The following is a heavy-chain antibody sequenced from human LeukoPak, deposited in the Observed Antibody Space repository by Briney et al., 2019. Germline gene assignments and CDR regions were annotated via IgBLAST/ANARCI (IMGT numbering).Heavy chain of an antibody. CDR3: ARGSVLTGYASFDF. Sequence: SETLSLTCAVFGGSFSGYYWTWIRQPPGKGLEWIGEIVHSGRTNYSPSLKSRVTQSVDTSKNQFSLRLSSVTAADTALYYCARGSVLTGYASFDFWGQGALVTVSS. J-gene: IGHJ4*02. CDR1: GGSFSGYY. D-gene: IGHD2-2*01. CDR2: IVHSGRT. V-gene: IGHV4-34*12.